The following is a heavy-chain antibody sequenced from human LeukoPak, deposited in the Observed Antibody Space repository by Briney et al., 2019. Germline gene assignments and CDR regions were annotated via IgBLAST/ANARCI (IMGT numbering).Heavy chain of an antibody. Sequence: KPSETLSLTCTVSGGSIGTYYWSWIRQPPGKGLEWIGYVYYSGSTNYKPSLKSRVTISVDTSKNQFSLRLRSVTAADTAVYYCARVTGTTGGLTLYYFDYWGQGTLVTVSS. CDR3: ARVTGTTGGLTLYYFDY. CDR1: GGSIGTYY. CDR2: VYYSGST. D-gene: IGHD1-7*01. V-gene: IGHV4-59*01. J-gene: IGHJ4*02.